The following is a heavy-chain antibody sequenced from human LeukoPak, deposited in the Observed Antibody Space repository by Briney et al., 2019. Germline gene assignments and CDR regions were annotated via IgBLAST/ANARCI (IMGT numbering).Heavy chain of an antibody. D-gene: IGHD5-12*01. CDR1: GYTFTSYY. CDR3: EIYTGYDSF. CDR2: INPSGGST. Sequence: ASVKVSCKASGYTFTSYYMHWVRQAPGQGLEWMGIINPSGGSTSYAQTFQGRVTLTRNTSVSTAFMELSGLRSEDTAVYYCEIYTGYDSFWGQGTLVTVSS. J-gene: IGHJ4*02. V-gene: IGHV1-46*01.